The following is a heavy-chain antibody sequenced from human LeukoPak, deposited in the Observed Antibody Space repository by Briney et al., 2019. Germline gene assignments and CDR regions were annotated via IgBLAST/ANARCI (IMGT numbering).Heavy chain of an antibody. D-gene: IGHD2-21*02. Sequence: PSETLSLTCTVSGGSISSYDWSWIRQPPGKGLEWIGYIYYSGSTNYNPSLKSRVTISVDTSKNQFSLKLSSVTAADTAVYYCARSTDLAYCGGDCYRFDYWGQGTLVTVSS. V-gene: IGHV4-59*01. CDR1: GGSISSYD. J-gene: IGHJ4*02. CDR2: IYYSGST. CDR3: ARSTDLAYCGGDCYRFDY.